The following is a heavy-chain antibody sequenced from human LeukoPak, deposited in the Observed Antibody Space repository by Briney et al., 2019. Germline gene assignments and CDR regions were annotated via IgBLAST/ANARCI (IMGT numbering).Heavy chain of an antibody. CDR1: GFTFSIYN. Sequence: PGGSLRLSYAAAGFTFSIYNINWVRQAPGKGLEWVSHISKSSSAIYYADSVKGRFTISRDNAKNSLYLQMSSLRDEDTAVYYCARDFRGNYSIDYWGQGTLVTVSS. V-gene: IGHV3-48*02. J-gene: IGHJ4*02. CDR3: ARDFRGNYSIDY. D-gene: IGHD1-26*01. CDR2: ISKSSSAI.